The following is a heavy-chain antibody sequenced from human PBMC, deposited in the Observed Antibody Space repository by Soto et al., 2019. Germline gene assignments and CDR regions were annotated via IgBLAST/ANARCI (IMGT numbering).Heavy chain of an antibody. J-gene: IGHJ4*02. CDR1: SGSISSSSYY. CDR2: IYYSGST. CDR3: ARHFASSYYDYVQGVYYFDY. V-gene: IGHV4-39*01. Sequence: QLQLQESGPGLVKPSETLSLTCTVSSGSISSSSYYWGCIRQPPGKGLEWIGSIYYSGSTYYNPSPKSRVTISVETSKNQFPLKLSSVTAADTAVYYCARHFASSYYDYVQGVYYFDYWGQGTLVTVSS. D-gene: IGHD3-16*01.